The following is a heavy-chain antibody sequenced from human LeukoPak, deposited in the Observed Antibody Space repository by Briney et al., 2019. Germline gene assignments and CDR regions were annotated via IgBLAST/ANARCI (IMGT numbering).Heavy chain of an antibody. CDR2: ISYDGSNK. CDR1: GFTFSSYG. J-gene: IGHJ6*02. Sequence: GRSLRLSCAASGFTFSSYGMHWVRQAPGKGLEWVAVISYDGSNKYYADSVKGRFTISRDNSKNTLYLQMNGLRAEDTAVYYCAKGDYYYGMDVWGQGTTVTVSS. CDR3: AKGDYYYGMDV. V-gene: IGHV3-30*18.